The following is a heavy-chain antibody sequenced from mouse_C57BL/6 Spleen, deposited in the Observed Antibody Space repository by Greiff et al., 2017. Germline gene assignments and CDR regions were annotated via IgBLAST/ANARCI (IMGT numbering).Heavy chain of an antibody. Sequence: VQLQQSGAELVRPGASVTLSCKASGYTFTDYEMHWVKQTPVHGLEWIGAIDPETGGTAYNQKFKGKAILTADKSSSTAYMELRSLTSEDSAVYYCTRGGYYGSSYRDLDYWGQGTTLTVSS. CDR2: IDPETGGT. J-gene: IGHJ2*01. D-gene: IGHD1-1*01. V-gene: IGHV1-15*01. CDR3: TRGGYYGSSYRDLDY. CDR1: GYTFTDYE.